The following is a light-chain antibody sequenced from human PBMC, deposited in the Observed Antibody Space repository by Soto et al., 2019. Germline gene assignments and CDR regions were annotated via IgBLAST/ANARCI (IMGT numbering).Light chain of an antibody. J-gene: IGKJ1*01. CDR3: QKYGNFWT. Sequence: EIVLKQSPGTLSLSPGERATLSCRASQSVSSNLAWYQQKPGQAPRLLIYGASSRATGIPDRFSGSGSGTDFSLTIRRLEPDDFAVYYCQKYGNFWTFGQGTKVDIK. CDR1: QSVSSN. V-gene: IGKV3-20*01. CDR2: GAS.